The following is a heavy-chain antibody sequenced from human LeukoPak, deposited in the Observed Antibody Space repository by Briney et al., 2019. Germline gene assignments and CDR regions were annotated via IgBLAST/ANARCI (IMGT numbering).Heavy chain of an antibody. V-gene: IGHV4-39*01. D-gene: IGHD6-19*01. CDR2: IYYSGST. CDR1: GGSISSYY. Sequence: SETLSLTCTVSGGSISSYYWGWIRQPPGKGLEWIGSIYYSGSTYYNPSLKSRVTISVDTSKNQFSLKLSSVTAADTAVYYCARHIAVAGFGPYNWFDPWGQGTLVTVSS. J-gene: IGHJ5*02. CDR3: ARHIAVAGFGPYNWFDP.